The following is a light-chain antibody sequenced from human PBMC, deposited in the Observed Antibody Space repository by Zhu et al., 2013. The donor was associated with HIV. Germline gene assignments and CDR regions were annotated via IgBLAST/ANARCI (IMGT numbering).Light chain of an antibody. Sequence: QSALTQPASVSGSPGQSITLSCTGTSSDVGNYDHVSWYQQHPGKAPKLMIYEVSNRPSGVANRFSGSKSGNTASLTISGLQAEDEADYYCSSYTSSGTAFGGGTKLTVL. J-gene: IGLJ2*01. CDR2: EVS. CDR1: SSDVGNYDH. V-gene: IGLV2-14*01. CDR3: SSYTSSGTA.